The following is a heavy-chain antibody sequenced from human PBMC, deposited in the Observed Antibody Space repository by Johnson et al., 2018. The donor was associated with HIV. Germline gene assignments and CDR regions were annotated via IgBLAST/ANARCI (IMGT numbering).Heavy chain of an antibody. J-gene: IGHJ3*02. CDR3: ARGRPSGSHDAFDI. CDR2: IGTAGDT. CDR1: GFTFSSYD. D-gene: IGHD3-22*01. V-gene: IGHV3-13*01. Sequence: VQLVESGGGLVQPGGSLRLSCAASGFTFSSYDMHWVRQATGKGLEWVSAIGTAGDTYYPGSVKGRFTISRENAKNSLYLQMNSLRAEDTAVYYCARGRPSGSHDAFDIWGQGTMVTVSS.